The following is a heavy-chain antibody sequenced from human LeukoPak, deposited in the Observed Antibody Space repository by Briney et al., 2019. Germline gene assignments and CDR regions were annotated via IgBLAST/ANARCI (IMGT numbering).Heavy chain of an antibody. Sequence: GGSLRLSCAASGFTFSDYYMSWIRQAPGKGLEWVSYISSSGSTIYYADSVKGRFTISRDNAKNSLYLQMNSLRAEDTAVYYCARGRSAYCGGDCYLDAFDIWGQGTMVTVSS. CDR2: ISSSGSTI. CDR1: GFTFSDYY. V-gene: IGHV3-11*01. CDR3: ARGRSAYCGGDCYLDAFDI. D-gene: IGHD2-21*02. J-gene: IGHJ3*02.